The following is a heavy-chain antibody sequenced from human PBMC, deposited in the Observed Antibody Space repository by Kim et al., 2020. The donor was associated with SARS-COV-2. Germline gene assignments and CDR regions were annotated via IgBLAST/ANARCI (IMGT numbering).Heavy chain of an antibody. V-gene: IGHV1-69*01. Sequence: ANTAQEFQGRVRITADDSTSTAYMELSSLRSEDTAVYYCARGMATIDFDYWGQGTLVTVSS. CDR3: ARGMATIDFDY. CDR2: A. D-gene: IGHD5-12*01. J-gene: IGHJ4*02.